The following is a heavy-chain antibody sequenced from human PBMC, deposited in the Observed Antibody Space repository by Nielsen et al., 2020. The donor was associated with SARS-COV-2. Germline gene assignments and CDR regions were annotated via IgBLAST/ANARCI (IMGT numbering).Heavy chain of an antibody. V-gene: IGHV3-30*04. Sequence: GGSLRLTCAASGFTFSSYAMHWVRQAPGKGLEWVAVISYDGSNKYYADSVKGRFTISRDNSKNPLYLQMNSLSAEDTAVYYCARDKDPSGYSYGSGYFDYWGQGTLVTVSS. D-gene: IGHD5-18*01. CDR2: ISYDGSNK. CDR1: GFTFSSYA. CDR3: ARDKDPSGYSYGSGYFDY. J-gene: IGHJ4*02.